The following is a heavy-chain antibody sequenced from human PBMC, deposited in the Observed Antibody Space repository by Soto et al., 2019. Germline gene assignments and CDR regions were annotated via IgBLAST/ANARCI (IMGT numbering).Heavy chain of an antibody. CDR1: GGSISSGGYF. CDR2: IYYSGRT. CDR3: ARFAKEENPKVGSWYYFDY. Sequence: LSLTCTVSGGSISSGGYFWSWVRQHPGKGLEWIGNIYYSGRTYYNPSLKSRVTISVDTSKNQFSLNLSSVTAADTAVYYCARFAKEENPKVGSWYYFDYWGQGTRVTVSS. D-gene: IGHD6-13*01. V-gene: IGHV4-31*03. J-gene: IGHJ4*02.